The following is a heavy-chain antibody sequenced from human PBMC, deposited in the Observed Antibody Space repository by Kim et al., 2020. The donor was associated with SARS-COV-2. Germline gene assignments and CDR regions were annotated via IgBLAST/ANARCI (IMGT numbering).Heavy chain of an antibody. CDR3: ARARVRDYDYYGMDV. V-gene: IGHV6-1*01. CDR1: GDSVSGNSVA. J-gene: IGHJ6*02. CDR2: TYYRSKWYN. D-gene: IGHD1-1*01. Sequence: SQTLSLTCAISGDSVSGNSVAWNWIRQSPSRGLEWLGRTYYRSKWYNDYAVSVRSRLSINPDTSRNQFSLQLNSVTPEDTAVYYCARARVRDYDYYGMDVWGQGTTVTVSS.